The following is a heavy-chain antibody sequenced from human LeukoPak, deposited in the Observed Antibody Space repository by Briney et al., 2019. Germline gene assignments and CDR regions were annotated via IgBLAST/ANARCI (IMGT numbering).Heavy chain of an antibody. D-gene: IGHD6-13*01. J-gene: IGHJ4*02. Sequence: SETLSLTCTVSGGSISSYYWSWIRQPPGKGLEWIGYIYYSGSTNYNPSLKSRVSISVDTSKNQFSLKLSSVTAADTAVYYCARHEGYSSSQPFGYWGQGTLVTVSS. CDR1: GGSISSYY. CDR3: ARHEGYSSSQPFGY. CDR2: IYYSGST. V-gene: IGHV4-59*08.